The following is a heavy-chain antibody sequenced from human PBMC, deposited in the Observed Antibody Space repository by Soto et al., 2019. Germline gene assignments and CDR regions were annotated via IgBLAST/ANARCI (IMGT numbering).Heavy chain of an antibody. J-gene: IGHJ6*03. CDR2: ISGSGGST. CDR1: GFTFSSYA. CDR3: AKGLGGYDYYYYYYYMDV. D-gene: IGHD5-12*01. V-gene: IGHV3-23*01. Sequence: GGSLRLSCAASGFTFSSYAMSWVRQAPGKGLEWVSAISGSGGSTYYADSVKGRFTISRDNSKNTLYLQMNSLRAEDTAVYYCAKGLGGYDYYYYYYYMDVWGKGTTVTVSS.